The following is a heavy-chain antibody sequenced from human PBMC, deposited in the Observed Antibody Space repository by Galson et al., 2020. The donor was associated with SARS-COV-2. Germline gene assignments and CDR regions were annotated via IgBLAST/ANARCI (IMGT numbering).Heavy chain of an antibody. CDR2: IDAAGNP. D-gene: IGHD2-21*01. Sequence: GESLKISCAASGFNVGSRWISWVRRAPAKGLEWVSLIDAAGNPFYADSIKGRFTISRDNSRNIVFLQMNRLRVEDTAVYYCLREGDTINADYWGRGTLATVSS. CDR1: GFNVGSRW. V-gene: IGHV3-53*01. J-gene: IGHJ4*02. CDR3: LREGDTINADY.